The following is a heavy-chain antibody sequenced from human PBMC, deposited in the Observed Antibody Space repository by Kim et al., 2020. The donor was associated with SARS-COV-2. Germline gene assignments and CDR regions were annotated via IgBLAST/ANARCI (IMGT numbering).Heavy chain of an antibody. D-gene: IGHD6-13*01. Sequence: SVKGRFTISRDNSKNTLYLQMNSLRAEDTAVYYCARLSYGSSWYVGGMDVWGQGTTVTVSS. J-gene: IGHJ6*02. V-gene: IGHV3-30*07. CDR3: ARLSYGSSWYVGGMDV.